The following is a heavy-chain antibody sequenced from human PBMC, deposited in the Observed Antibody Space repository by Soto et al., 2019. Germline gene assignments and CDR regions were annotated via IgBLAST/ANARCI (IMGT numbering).Heavy chain of an antibody. V-gene: IGHV1-69*02. CDR2: IIPILGIA. J-gene: IGHJ4*02. CDR3: ARLVPAAIPALDH. CDR1: GGTFSSYT. Sequence: SVKVSCKASGGTFSSYTISWVRQAPGQGLEWMGRIIPILGIANYAQKFQGRVTITADKSTSTAYMELSSLRSEDTAVYYCARLVPAAIPALDHWGQGTLVTVSS. D-gene: IGHD2-2*01.